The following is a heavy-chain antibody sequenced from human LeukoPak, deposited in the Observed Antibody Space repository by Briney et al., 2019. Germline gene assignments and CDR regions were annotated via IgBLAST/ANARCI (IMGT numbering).Heavy chain of an antibody. J-gene: IGHJ1*01. D-gene: IGHD2-21*02. Sequence: PGESLRLSCATSGFSFDDYAMHWVRQVPGKGLEWVSLISGGGENTFYADSVKGRFTVSRDNTKNSLYLQMNSLRTEDTALYYCAKGVIVAVTAFRHWAQGTLVTVSS. CDR3: AKGVIVAVTAFRH. CDR2: ISGGGENT. CDR1: GFSFDDYA. V-gene: IGHV3-43*02.